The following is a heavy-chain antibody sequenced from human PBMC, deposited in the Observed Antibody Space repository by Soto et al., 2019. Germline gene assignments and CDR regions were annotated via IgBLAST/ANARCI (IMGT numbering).Heavy chain of an antibody. D-gene: IGHD3-10*01. CDR2: IIPILGIA. V-gene: IGHV1-69*02. CDR1: GGTFSSST. CDR3: ASPGEGAGSSVRDY. Sequence: QVQLVQSGAEVKKPGSSVNVSCKASGGTFSSSTISWVRQAPGQGIEWMGRIIPILGIANYAQKFQGRFTITSDKSTSTAYRELGSLRSEDTAVYYCASPGEGAGSSVRDYWGQGTLVTVSS. J-gene: IGHJ4*02.